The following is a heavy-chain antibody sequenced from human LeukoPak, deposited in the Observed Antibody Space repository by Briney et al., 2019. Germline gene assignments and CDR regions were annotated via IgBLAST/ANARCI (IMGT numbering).Heavy chain of an antibody. J-gene: IGHJ5*02. CDR3: AKDIRGSGSYGWFDP. Sequence: PGGSLRLSCVASGFTFNTYPMSWVRQAPGQGLEWVSALSDSGSFIYYADFVKGRFTVSRDNSKNTLYLQLNSLRAEDTAVYYCAKDIRGSGSYGWFDPWGQGTLVTVSS. CDR1: GFTFNTYP. D-gene: IGHD3-10*01. CDR2: LSDSGSFI. V-gene: IGHV3-23*01.